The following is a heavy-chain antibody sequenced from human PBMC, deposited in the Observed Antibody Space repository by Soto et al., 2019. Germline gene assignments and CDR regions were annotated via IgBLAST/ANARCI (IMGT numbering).Heavy chain of an antibody. CDR1: GGTFSSYA. J-gene: IGHJ3*02. Sequence: QVQLVQSGAEVKKPGSSVKVSCKASGGTFSSYAISWVRQAPGQGLEWMGGIIPIFGIANYAQKFQGRVTITADESTSTDYMELSSLRSENTAVYYCARDPKATVDGAFYIWGQGTMVTVSS. CDR3: ARDPKATVDGAFYI. V-gene: IGHV1-69*01. D-gene: IGHD4-4*01. CDR2: IIPIFGIA.